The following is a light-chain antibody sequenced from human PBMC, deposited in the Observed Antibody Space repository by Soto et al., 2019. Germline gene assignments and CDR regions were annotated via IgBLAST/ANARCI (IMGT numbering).Light chain of an antibody. CDR1: STDFENYNL. Sequence: QSALTQPASVSGSPGQSITISCTRSSTDFENYNLVSWYQHCPDKAPKLIIYEGTKRPSEISDRFSGSESDTTASLIISGLQPEDEADYYCSSYAGSSARVVFGGGIKVSVL. V-gene: IGLV2-23*01. CDR3: SSYAGSSARVV. CDR2: EGT. J-gene: IGLJ2*01.